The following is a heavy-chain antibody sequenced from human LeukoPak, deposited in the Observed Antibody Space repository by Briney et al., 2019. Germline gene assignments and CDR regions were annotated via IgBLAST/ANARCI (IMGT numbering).Heavy chain of an antibody. V-gene: IGHV3-30*04. Sequence: GGSLRLSCAASGFTFSSYAMHWVRQAPGKGLEWVAVISYDGSSKYYADSVKGRFTISRDNSKNTLYLQMNSLRAEDTAVYYCARATALVDYWGQGTLVTVSS. D-gene: IGHD5-18*01. CDR2: ISYDGSSK. J-gene: IGHJ4*02. CDR1: GFTFSSYA. CDR3: ARATALVDY.